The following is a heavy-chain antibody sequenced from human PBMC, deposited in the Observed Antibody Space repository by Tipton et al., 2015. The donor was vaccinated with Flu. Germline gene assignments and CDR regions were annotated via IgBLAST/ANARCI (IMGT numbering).Heavy chain of an antibody. CDR2: INSDGSST. CDR1: GFTFSGYW. J-gene: IGHJ6*02. V-gene: IGHV3-74*01. CDR3: ARDRLSSSSRYGMDV. D-gene: IGHD6-6*01. Sequence: SLRLSCAASGFTFSGYWMHWVRQAPGKGLVWVSRINSDGSSTSYADSVKGRFTISRDNAKNTLDLQMNSLRVEDTAVHYCARDRLSSSSRYGMDVWGQGTTVSVSS.